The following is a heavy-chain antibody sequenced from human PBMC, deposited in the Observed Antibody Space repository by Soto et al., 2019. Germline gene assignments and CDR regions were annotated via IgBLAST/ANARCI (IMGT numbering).Heavy chain of an antibody. CDR1: GFTFSSYG. V-gene: IGHV3-33*01. CDR2: IWYDGSNK. D-gene: IGHD2-2*01. J-gene: IGHJ4*02. Sequence: GGSLSLSCAASGFTFSSYGMHWVRQAPGKGLEWVAVIWYDGSNKYYADSVKGRFTISRDNSKNTLYLQMNSLRAEDTAVYYCARDIVVVPAATAEDYWGQGTLVTVSS. CDR3: ARDIVVVPAATAEDY.